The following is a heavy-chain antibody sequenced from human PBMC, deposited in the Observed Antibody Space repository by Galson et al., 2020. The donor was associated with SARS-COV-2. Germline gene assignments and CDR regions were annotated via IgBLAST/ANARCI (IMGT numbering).Heavy chain of an antibody. Sequence: GESLKISCAASGFTFSSHSMNWVRQAPGKGLEWVSYISSTGRDIYYAASVQGRFTISRDNAKNLLYLQMNSLRAEDTALYHCVRDNWELPVDYWGQGTLVTVSS. V-gene: IGHV3-21*06. CDR1: GFTFSSHS. J-gene: IGHJ4*02. CDR2: ISSTGRDI. D-gene: IGHD7-27*01. CDR3: VRDNWELPVDY.